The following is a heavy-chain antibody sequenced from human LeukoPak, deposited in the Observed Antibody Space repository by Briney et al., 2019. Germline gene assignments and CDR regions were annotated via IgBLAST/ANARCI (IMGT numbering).Heavy chain of an antibody. J-gene: IGHJ4*02. Sequence: ASVKVSCKASGYTFTSYYMHWVRQAPGQGLEWMGIINPSGGSTSYAQKFQGRVTMTRDSSTSTVYMELSSLRSEDTAVYYCAREGDYYDSSGEIDYWGQGTLVTVSS. V-gene: IGHV1-46*01. CDR3: AREGDYYDSSGEIDY. CDR2: INPSGGST. CDR1: GYTFTSYY. D-gene: IGHD3-22*01.